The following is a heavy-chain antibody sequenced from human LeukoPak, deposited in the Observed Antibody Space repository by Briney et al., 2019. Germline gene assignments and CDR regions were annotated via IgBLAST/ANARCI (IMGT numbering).Heavy chain of an antibody. Sequence: PGGSLRLSCAASGFTFSSYSMNWVRQAPGKGLEWVSYISSSSSTIYYADSVKGRFTISRDNSKNTLYLQMNSLRAEDTAVYYCAKDHCSSTSCHFDYWGQGTLVTVSS. CDR3: AKDHCSSTSCHFDY. CDR1: GFTFSSYS. J-gene: IGHJ4*02. CDR2: ISSSSSTI. V-gene: IGHV3-48*01. D-gene: IGHD2-2*01.